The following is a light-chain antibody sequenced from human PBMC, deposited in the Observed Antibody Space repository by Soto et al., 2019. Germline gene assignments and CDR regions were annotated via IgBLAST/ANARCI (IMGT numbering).Light chain of an antibody. CDR2: KAS. CDR3: QNYNSPPWT. J-gene: IGKJ1*01. CDR1: QSITSW. Sequence: DIPMTQSPSTLSASVGDRVTITCRASQSITSWLARYQQRPGKVPRLLIYKASTLDSGFPSRFSGSGSGTEFTLTISSLQPDDSATYYCQNYNSPPWTFGQGTRVEIK. V-gene: IGKV1-5*03.